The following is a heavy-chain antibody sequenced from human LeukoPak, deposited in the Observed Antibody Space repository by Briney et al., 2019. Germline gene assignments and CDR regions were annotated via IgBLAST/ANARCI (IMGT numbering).Heavy chain of an antibody. CDR2: ISTRSNYI. Sequence: AGGSLRLSCAASGFTFSSYSMNWVRQAPGKGLEWASSISTRSNYIYYADSLKGRFTVSRDNSKNTLYLQMNSLRAEDTAVYYCARVGHSSSFYYWGQGTLVTVSS. J-gene: IGHJ4*02. CDR3: ARVGHSSSFYY. V-gene: IGHV3-21*01. D-gene: IGHD6-6*01. CDR1: GFTFSSYS.